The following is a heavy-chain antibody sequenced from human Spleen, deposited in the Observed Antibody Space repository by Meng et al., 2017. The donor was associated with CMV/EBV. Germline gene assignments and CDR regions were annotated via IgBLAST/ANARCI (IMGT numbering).Heavy chain of an antibody. Sequence: KASGYNFDIYGITWVRQAPGQGLEWVGWVRAETGDTNYGQKFQGRVTVTADTFTKTAYMEMRSLRSDDSAIYYCARAGAAVTTNFDLWGQGTLVTVSS. CDR3: ARAGAAVTTNFDL. CDR1: GYNFDIYG. CDR2: VRAETGDT. D-gene: IGHD4-17*01. V-gene: IGHV1-18*01. J-gene: IGHJ4*02.